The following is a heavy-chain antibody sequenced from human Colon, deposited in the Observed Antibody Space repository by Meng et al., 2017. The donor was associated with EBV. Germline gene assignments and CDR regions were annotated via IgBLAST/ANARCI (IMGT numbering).Heavy chain of an antibody. CDR1: VGSFRDYY. Sequence: VHLKRGGAVSLNPWGTWSRSGAVYVGSFRDYYWTWIRHPPGKGLEWIGEIDHRGNTKYNPSLKSRVTISLDTSKKQFSLKVSSVTAADSAVYYCARRGPSGNFSPWSQGALVTVSS. D-gene: IGHD3-10*01. J-gene: IGHJ5*02. CDR2: IDHRGNT. V-gene: IGHV4-34*01. CDR3: ARRGPSGNFSP.